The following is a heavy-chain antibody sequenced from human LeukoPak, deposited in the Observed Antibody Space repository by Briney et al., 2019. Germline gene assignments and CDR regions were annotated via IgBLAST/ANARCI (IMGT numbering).Heavy chain of an antibody. CDR2: IYSTGAT. CDR1: DDSMSSFC. J-gene: IGHJ2*01. CDR3: ARLKMGAYFDL. V-gene: IGHV4-59*08. Sequence: SETLSLTCTVSDDSMSSFCWSWIRQPPGKGPEWIAYIYSTGATSYNPSLRSRVSISLDTSKSHFSLKLRSVTVADTAVYFCARLKMGAYFDLWGRGTLVTVSS. D-gene: IGHD3-16*01.